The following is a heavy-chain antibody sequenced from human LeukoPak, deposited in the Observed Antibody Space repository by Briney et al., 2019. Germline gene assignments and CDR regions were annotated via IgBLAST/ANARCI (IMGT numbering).Heavy chain of an antibody. D-gene: IGHD3-10*01. Sequence: GGSLRLSCAASGFTFSNYNMHWVRQAPGKGLEYVSAISTNGGSTYYANSVKGRFTISRDNSKNTLFLQMNSLRAGDTAVYYCARGTVTMVDYWGQGTLVTVSS. CDR2: ISTNGGST. CDR3: ARGTVTMVDY. CDR1: GFTFSNYN. J-gene: IGHJ4*02. V-gene: IGHV3-64*01.